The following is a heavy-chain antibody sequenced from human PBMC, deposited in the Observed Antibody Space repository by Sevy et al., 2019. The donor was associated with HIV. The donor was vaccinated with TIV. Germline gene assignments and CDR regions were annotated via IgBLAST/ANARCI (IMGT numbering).Heavy chain of an antibody. D-gene: IGHD2-2*01. J-gene: IGHJ5*02. V-gene: IGHV4-59*01. Sequence: SETLSLTCTVSGGSISSYYWSWIRQPPGKGLEWIGYIYYSGSTNYNPSLKSRVTISVDTSKNQFSLKLSSVTAAVTAVYYCAREVCSSTSCYKKGKYNWFDPWGQGTLVTVSS. CDR1: GGSISSYY. CDR3: AREVCSSTSCYKKGKYNWFDP. CDR2: IYYSGST.